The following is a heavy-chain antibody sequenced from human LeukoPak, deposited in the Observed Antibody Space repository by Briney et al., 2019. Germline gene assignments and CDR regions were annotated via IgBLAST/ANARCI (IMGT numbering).Heavy chain of an antibody. CDR2: IIPIFGTA. CDR1: GGTFSSYA. Sequence: SVKVSCKASGGTFSSYAISWVRQAPGQGLEWMGGIIPIFGTANYAQRFQGRVTITADESTSTAYMELSSLRSEDTAVYYCARSTGTAQHIYYYYYGMDVWGQGTTVTVSS. V-gene: IGHV1-69*13. J-gene: IGHJ6*02. CDR3: ARSTGTAQHIYYYYYGMDV. D-gene: IGHD1-14*01.